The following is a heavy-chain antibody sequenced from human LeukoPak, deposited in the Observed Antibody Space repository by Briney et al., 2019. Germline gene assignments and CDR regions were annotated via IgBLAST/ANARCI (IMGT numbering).Heavy chain of an antibody. D-gene: IGHD2-2*01. CDR1: GYTFTSYD. CDR2: MNPNSGNT. Sequence: ASVKVSCKASGYTFTSYDINWVRQATGQGLEWMGWMNPNSGNTGYAQKFQGRVTITRNTSISTAYMELSSLRSEDTAVYYCARGLGNCSRTSCYLDYSYYSYMDVWGKGTTVTVSS. CDR3: ARGLGNCSRTSCYLDYSYYSYMDV. J-gene: IGHJ6*03. V-gene: IGHV1-8*03.